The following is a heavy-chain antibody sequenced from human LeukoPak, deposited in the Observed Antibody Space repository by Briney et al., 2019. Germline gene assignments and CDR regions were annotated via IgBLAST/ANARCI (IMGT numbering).Heavy chain of an antibody. CDR3: ARSLGYCSSTSCYPLGAFDI. J-gene: IGHJ3*02. Sequence: SVKVSCKASGGTFSSYAISWVRQAPGQGLEWMGRIIPILGIANYAQKFQGRATITADKSTSTAYMELSSLRSEDTAVYYCARSLGYCSSTSCYPLGAFDIWGQGTMVTVSS. V-gene: IGHV1-69*04. D-gene: IGHD2-2*01. CDR2: IIPILGIA. CDR1: GGTFSSYA.